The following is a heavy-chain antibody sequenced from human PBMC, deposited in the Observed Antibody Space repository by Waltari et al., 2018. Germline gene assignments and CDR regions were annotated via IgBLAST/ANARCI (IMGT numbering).Heavy chain of an antibody. CDR3: ARPIWRTSWKMGEFDP. V-gene: IGHV4-4*07. CDR2: IYTSGST. J-gene: IGHJ5*02. D-gene: IGHD3-16*01. Sequence: QVQLQESGPGLVKPSETLSLTCTVPGGPISGSYWSWIRQPAGKELEWIGRIYTSGSTNYNPSLNNRVTMSIDTSKNQFSLKLTSVTAADTAVYYCARPIWRTSWKMGEFDPWGQGTLVTVSS. CDR1: GGPISGSY.